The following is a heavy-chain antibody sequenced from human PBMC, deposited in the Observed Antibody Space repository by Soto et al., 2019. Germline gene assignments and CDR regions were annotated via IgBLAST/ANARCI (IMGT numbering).Heavy chain of an antibody. J-gene: IGHJ1*01. V-gene: IGHV3-30*18. CDR1: GFTFSSYG. CDR3: AKGPIAAAGMVWSPAEYFQH. Sequence: PGGFLRLSCAASGFTFSSYGMHWVRQAPGKGLEWVAVISYDGSNKYYADSVKGRFTISRDNSKNTLYLQMNSLRAEDTAVYYCAKGPIAAAGMVWSPAEYFQHGGQGTLVTVSS. D-gene: IGHD6-13*01. CDR2: ISYDGSNK.